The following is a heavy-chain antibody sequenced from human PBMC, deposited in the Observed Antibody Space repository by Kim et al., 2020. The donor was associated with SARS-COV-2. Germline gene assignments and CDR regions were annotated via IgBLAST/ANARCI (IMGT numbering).Heavy chain of an antibody. CDR3: AKGGLYSNNALDY. Sequence: AASVKVRFTISRDTSKNTVYLQMNSLRVEDTAVYYCAKGGLYSNNALDYWGQGTLVTVSS. J-gene: IGHJ4*02. D-gene: IGHD6-13*01. V-gene: IGHV3-23*01.